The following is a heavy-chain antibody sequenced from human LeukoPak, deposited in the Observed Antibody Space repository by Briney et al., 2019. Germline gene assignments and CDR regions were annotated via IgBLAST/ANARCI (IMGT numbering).Heavy chain of an antibody. CDR1: GGSTSSYY. J-gene: IGHJ6*03. V-gene: IGHV4-59*01. Sequence: SETLSLTCTVSGGSTSSYYWSWIRQPPGKGLEWIGYIYYSGSTNYNPSLKSRVTISVDTSKNQFSLKLSSVTAADTAVYYCARGHYYMDVWGKGTTVTISS. CDR3: ARGHYYMDV. CDR2: IYYSGST.